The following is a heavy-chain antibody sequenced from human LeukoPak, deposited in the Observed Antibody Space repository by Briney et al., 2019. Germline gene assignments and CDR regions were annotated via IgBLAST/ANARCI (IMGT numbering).Heavy chain of an antibody. CDR1: GGSISSIRFY. V-gene: IGHV4-39*07. CDR3: ARVSWVGRSTIFGVVILCYFDY. CDR2: IYYTGST. Sequence: SETLSLTCTLSGGSISSIRFYWGWIRHPPGKGLEWIGRIYYTGSTHYNPSLKCRVTISVDTSKNQLSVKLSSGTAADTAVYYCARVSWVGRSTIFGVVILCYFDYWGQGTLVTVSS. D-gene: IGHD3-3*01. J-gene: IGHJ4*02.